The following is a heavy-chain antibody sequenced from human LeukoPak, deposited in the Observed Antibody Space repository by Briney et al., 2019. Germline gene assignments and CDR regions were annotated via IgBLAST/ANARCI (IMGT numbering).Heavy chain of an antibody. D-gene: IGHD4-17*01. V-gene: IGHV4-39*07. J-gene: IGHJ5*02. CDR1: DGSISSGYYY. CDR2: IYYSGTT. Sequence: PSETLSLTCSVSDGSISSGYYYWAWIRQPPGKGPEWIGSIYYSGTTYPNPSLKSRVTISVDTSKNQFSLKLSSVTAADTAVYYCARDLGGDYLAWFDPWGQGTLVTVSS. CDR3: ARDLGGDYLAWFDP.